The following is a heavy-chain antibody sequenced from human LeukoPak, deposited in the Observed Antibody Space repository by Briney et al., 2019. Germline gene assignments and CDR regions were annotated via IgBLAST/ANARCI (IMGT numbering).Heavy chain of an antibody. J-gene: IGHJ5*02. V-gene: IGHV3-23*01. D-gene: IGHD2-15*01. CDR1: GFTFSGSA. CDR2: ISGNGATT. Sequence: PGGSLRLSCAASGFTFSGSAMSWVRQAPGKGLEWVSAISGNGATTFYADSVKGRFTISRDNSKNTLYLQMNSLRAEDTAVYYCARDGGYCSGGSCLGNSNWFDPWGQGTLVTVSS. CDR3: ARDGGYCSGGSCLGNSNWFDP.